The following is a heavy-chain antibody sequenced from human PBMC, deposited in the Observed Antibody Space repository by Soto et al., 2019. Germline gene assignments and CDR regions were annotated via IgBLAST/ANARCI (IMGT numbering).Heavy chain of an antibody. CDR3: ASRNRTSDAFDI. Sequence: PGESLKISCKASGYSFTSYWIGWVRQMPGKGLEWMGIIYLDDSDTRYSPSFQGQVTISGDKSISTAYLQWSSLKASDTAMYYCASRNRTSDAFDIWGQGTMVTVSS. J-gene: IGHJ3*02. V-gene: IGHV5-51*01. CDR2: IYLDDSDT. D-gene: IGHD1-1*01. CDR1: GYSFTSYW.